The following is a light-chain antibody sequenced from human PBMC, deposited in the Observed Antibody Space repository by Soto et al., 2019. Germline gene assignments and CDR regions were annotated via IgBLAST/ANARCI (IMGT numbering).Light chain of an antibody. J-gene: IGKJ2*01. V-gene: IGKV3-15*01. CDR3: QQYNSWPLFT. Sequence: EVVMTQSPATLSVSPGERVTLSCRASQSVRSNLAWYQQKPGQSPRLLIYGASTRATGIPARFSGSGSGTEFTLTISSLQSEDFAIYYCQQYNSWPLFTFGQGTKLEVK. CDR1: QSVRSN. CDR2: GAS.